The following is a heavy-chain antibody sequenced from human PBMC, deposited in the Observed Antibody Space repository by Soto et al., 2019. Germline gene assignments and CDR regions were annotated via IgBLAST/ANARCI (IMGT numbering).Heavy chain of an antibody. V-gene: IGHV1-8*01. CDR1: GYTFTSYD. CDR2: MNPNSGNT. Sequence: ASVKVSCKASGYTFTSYDINWVRQATGQGLEWMGWMNPNSGNTGYAQKFQGRVTMTRNTSISTAYMELSSLRSEDTAVYYCARGLDYNTLYGLQGDIWGQGTMVTVSS. J-gene: IGHJ3*02. CDR3: ARGLDYNTLYGLQGDI. D-gene: IGHD4-4*01.